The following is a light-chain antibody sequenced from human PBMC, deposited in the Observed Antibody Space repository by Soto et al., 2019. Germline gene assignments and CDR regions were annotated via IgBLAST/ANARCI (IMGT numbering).Light chain of an antibody. CDR1: RNVSIY. Sequence: IRMTQSPSSLSASTGDRVTITCRASRNVSIYLNWYQHKPGKGPTLLIHATSNLQIGVPSRFSGSGSGTEFTLTISSLEPEDFGTYYCQQSYKMPSFGQGTRLEI. CDR3: QQSYKMPS. J-gene: IGKJ5*01. V-gene: IGKV1-39*01. CDR2: ATS.